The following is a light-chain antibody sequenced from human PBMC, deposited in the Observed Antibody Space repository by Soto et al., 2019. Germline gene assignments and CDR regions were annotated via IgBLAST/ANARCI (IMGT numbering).Light chain of an antibody. CDR2: DVT. CDR3: SSYTRSNTLV. CDR1: SSDVGRYNF. Sequence: QYALTQPASVSGSPGQSITISCTGTSSDVGRYNFVSWYQHYPGKAPKLMIYDVTNRPSGVSDRFSASKSGNTASLTISGLQAEDEADYYCSSYTRSNTLVFGGGTKLTVL. J-gene: IGLJ2*01. V-gene: IGLV2-14*03.